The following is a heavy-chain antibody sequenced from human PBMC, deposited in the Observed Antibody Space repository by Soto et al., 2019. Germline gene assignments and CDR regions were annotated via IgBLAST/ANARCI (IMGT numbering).Heavy chain of an antibody. D-gene: IGHD5-12*01. CDR2: IYWDDDK. Sequence: QITLKESGPPLVKPTQTLTLTCTFSGFSLSTSGVGVGWIRQPPGKALEWLALIYWDDDKRDSPSLKSRLTVAKDTSKNQGVHTMTYMDPVDTATSYCAHIPLSDGYPQPYAFDIWGQGTMVTVSS. CDR1: GFSLSTSGVG. CDR3: AHIPLSDGYPQPYAFDI. J-gene: IGHJ3*02. V-gene: IGHV2-5*02.